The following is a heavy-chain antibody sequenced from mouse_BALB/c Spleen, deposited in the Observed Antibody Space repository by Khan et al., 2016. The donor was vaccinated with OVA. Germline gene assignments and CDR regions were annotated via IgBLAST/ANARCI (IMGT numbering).Heavy chain of an antibody. V-gene: IGHV1-4*01. CDR2: VNPSNSYT. J-gene: IGHJ3*01. Sequence: QVQLQQSGAELARPGASVKMSCKASGYTFTSYTMHWVRQRPGQAPEWIGHVNPSNSYTNYNQNFKDKATLIVDKSSSTAYMQPSSLTSEDSAVYYGVREGAYHRSDGWFAYWGQGTLVTVSA. D-gene: IGHD2-14*01. CDR3: VREGAYHRSDGWFAY. CDR1: GYTFTSYT.